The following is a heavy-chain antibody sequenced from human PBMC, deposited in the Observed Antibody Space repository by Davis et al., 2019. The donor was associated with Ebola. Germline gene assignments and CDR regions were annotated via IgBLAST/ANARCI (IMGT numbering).Heavy chain of an antibody. J-gene: IGHJ6*02. CDR2: ILSDGSGT. Sequence: PGGSLRLSCAASGFTFSNAWMSWVRQAPGKGLMWVSRILSDGSGTIYADSVKGRFTISRDNAKDTLYLQMNSLRAEDTAVYYCTRAFRYGMDVWGEGTTVTV. CDR3: TRAFRYGMDV. CDR1: GFTFSNAW. D-gene: IGHD3-10*01. V-gene: IGHV3-74*01.